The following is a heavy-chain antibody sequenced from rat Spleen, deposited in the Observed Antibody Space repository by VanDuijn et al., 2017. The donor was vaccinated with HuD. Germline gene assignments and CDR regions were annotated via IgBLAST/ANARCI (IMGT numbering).Heavy chain of an antibody. CDR2: IWSGGST. J-gene: IGHJ4*01. CDR3: ARGYNYVMDA. CDR1: GFSLTSYN. Sequence: QVQLKESGPGLVQPSETLSLTCTVSGFSLTSYNVHWVRQPPGQGLEWMGVIWSGGSTDYNSALKSRLSISRDTSKNQVFLKMNSLQSEDTTTYYCARGYNYVMDAWGQGASVTVSS. D-gene: IGHD1-5*01. V-gene: IGHV2-45*01.